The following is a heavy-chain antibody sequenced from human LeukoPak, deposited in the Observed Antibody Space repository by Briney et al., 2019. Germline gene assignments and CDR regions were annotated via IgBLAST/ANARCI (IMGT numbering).Heavy chain of an antibody. V-gene: IGHV4-38-2*01. CDR2: ISHTERT. Sequence: SETMTLTCAVSHYSISSPFFWGWNRQPPGKGLAWIVSISHTERTNYNPSNNSRVTISLDTSKNQFFLNLNSVTAADTAVFHCARVYRGSTWYYFDYWGQGILGTVSS. D-gene: IGHD6-13*01. J-gene: IGHJ4*02. CDR3: ARVYRGSTWYYFDY. CDR1: HYSISSPFF.